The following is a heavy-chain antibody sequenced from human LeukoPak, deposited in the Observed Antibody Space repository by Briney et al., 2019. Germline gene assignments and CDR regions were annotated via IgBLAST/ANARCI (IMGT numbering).Heavy chain of an antibody. CDR3: ARDVNRGWRYYYMDV. CDR1: GFTFSSYA. Sequence: GRSLRLSCAASGFTFSSYAMHWVRQAPGKGLEWVAVISYDGSNKYYADSVKGRFTISRDNSKNTLYLQMNSLRAEDTAVYYCARDVNRGWRYYYMDVWGKGTTVTVSS. J-gene: IGHJ6*03. V-gene: IGHV3-30*01. D-gene: IGHD3-3*01. CDR2: ISYDGSNK.